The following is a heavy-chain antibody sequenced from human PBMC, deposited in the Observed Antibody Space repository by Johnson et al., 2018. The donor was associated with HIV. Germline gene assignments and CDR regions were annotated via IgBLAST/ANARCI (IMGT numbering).Heavy chain of an antibody. CDR2: VSDDVSSS. CDR3: ARGPLFYYSSGLWAFDI. Sequence: QVQLVESGGGLVQPGRSLRLSCAASGFTFDDYAMHWVRQAPGKGLEWVAVVSDDVSSSFYVDSVKGRFTISRDNSNNTLYLQMSGLSAEDTAVYYCARGPLFYYSSGLWAFDIWGQGTMVTVSS. V-gene: IGHV3-30*03. D-gene: IGHD3-10*01. CDR1: GFTFDDYA. J-gene: IGHJ3*02.